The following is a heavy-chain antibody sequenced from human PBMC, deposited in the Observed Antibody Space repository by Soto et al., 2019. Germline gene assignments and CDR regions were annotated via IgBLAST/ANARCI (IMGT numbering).Heavy chain of an antibody. CDR3: ARGTTTSAFSAMDV. D-gene: IGHD1-1*01. CDR2: INK. CDR1: GFTFSNNA. V-gene: IGHV3-30-3*01. J-gene: IGHJ6*02. Sequence: QVQLVESGGGVVQPGRSLRLSCAASGFTFSNNAMDWVRQAPGKGLEWVAVINKYIAESVKGRFTISRDNSKNTLFLQMNSLRAEDTAVYYCARGTTTSAFSAMDVWGQGTKVTVSS.